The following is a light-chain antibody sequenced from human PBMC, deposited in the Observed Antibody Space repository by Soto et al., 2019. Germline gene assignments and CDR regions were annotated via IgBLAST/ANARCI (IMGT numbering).Light chain of an antibody. CDR2: VAS. CDR3: QQTYSTPWT. Sequence: DIQMTQSPSSLSTSMGDRVSITCRASQSIGTDLNWYQQKPGKAPKLLIYVASTLQGGVPSRFSGSVSGTEFTLTISSLQPGDLATYFCQQTYSTPWTFGQGTKVDI. J-gene: IGKJ1*01. V-gene: IGKV1-39*01. CDR1: QSIGTD.